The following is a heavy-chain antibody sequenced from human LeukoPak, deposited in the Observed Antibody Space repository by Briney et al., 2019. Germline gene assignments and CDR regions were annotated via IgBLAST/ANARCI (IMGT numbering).Heavy chain of an antibody. V-gene: IGHV4-39*01. J-gene: IGHJ4*02. Sequence: SETLSLTCTVSGGSISSSSSYWGWIRQPPGKGLEWIGSNSGSTYYNPSLKSRVTISVDTSKNQFSLKLSSVTAADTAVYYCARVEMATIPDYWGQGTLVTVSS. CDR3: ARVEMATIPDY. CDR2: NSGST. D-gene: IGHD5-24*01. CDR1: GGSISSSSSY.